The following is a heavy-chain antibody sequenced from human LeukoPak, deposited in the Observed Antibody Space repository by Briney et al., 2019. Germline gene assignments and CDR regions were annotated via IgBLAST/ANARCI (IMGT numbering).Heavy chain of an antibody. Sequence: PSETLSLTCAVYGGSFRGYYWSWIRQPPGKGLDWIGEINHIGSTNYNPSLKSRVTISVDTSKNQFSLILSSVTAADTAVYYCARRTRIQLWQYYYYYMDVWGKGTTVTVSS. V-gene: IGHV4-34*01. CDR1: GGSFRGYY. CDR2: INHIGST. CDR3: ARRTRIQLWQYYYYYMDV. J-gene: IGHJ6*03. D-gene: IGHD5-18*01.